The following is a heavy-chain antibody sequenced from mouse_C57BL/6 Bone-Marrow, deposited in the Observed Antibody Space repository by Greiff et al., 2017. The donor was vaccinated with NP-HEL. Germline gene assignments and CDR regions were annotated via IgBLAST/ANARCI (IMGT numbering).Heavy chain of an antibody. J-gene: IGHJ2*01. Sequence: VKLQESGAELVRPGASVTLSCKASGYTFTDYEMHWVKQTPVHGLEWIGAIDPETGGTAYNQKFKGKAILTADKSSSTAYMELRSLPSEDSAVYYCTRNYDYDGDYFDYWGQGTTLTVSS. CDR1: GYTFTDYE. CDR3: TRNYDYDGDYFDY. D-gene: IGHD2-4*01. CDR2: IDPETGGT. V-gene: IGHV1-15*01.